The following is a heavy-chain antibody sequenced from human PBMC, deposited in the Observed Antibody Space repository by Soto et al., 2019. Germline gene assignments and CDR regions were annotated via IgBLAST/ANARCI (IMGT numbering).Heavy chain of an antibody. CDR3: TRFVDNISGYYDY. CDR2: IYPSDSDT. D-gene: IGHD6-19*01. J-gene: IGHJ4*02. V-gene: IGHV5-51*01. Sequence: GESLKISCKGSGYSFTSYWIDWVRQMPGQGLEWMGIIYPSDSDTRYSPSFQGQVTISRDDSKSIAYLQMNSLETEDTAVYYCTRFVDNISGYYDYWGQGALVTVSS. CDR1: GYSFTSYW.